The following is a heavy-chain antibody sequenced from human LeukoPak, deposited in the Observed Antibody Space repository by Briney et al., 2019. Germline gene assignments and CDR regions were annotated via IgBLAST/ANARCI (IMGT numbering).Heavy chain of an antibody. Sequence: PGGSLRLSCAASGFTFSSYWMSWVRQAPGKGLEWVANIKQDGSGKYYVDSVKGRFTISRDNAKNSLYLQMNSLRAEDTAVYYCARAPTSAYDYSWGHYYYYMDVWGKGTTVTVSS. CDR2: IKQDGSGK. D-gene: IGHD4-11*01. CDR1: GFTFSSYW. V-gene: IGHV3-7*01. CDR3: ARAPTSAYDYSWGHYYYYMDV. J-gene: IGHJ6*03.